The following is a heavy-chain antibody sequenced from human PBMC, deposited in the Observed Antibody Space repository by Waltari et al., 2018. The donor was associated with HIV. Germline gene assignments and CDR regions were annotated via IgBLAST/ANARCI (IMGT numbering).Heavy chain of an antibody. J-gene: IGHJ6*02. CDR3: ASRMEDCSSTSCYTKGSYYYYGMDV. D-gene: IGHD2-2*02. Sequence: QLQLQESGSGLVKPSQTLSLTCAVSGGSISSGGYSWSWIRQPPGKGLVWIGYIYHSGSTYYNPSLKSRVTISVDRSKNQFSLKLSSVTAADTAVYYCASRMEDCSSTSCYTKGSYYYYGMDVWGQGTTVTVSS. V-gene: IGHV4-30-2*01. CDR2: IYHSGST. CDR1: GGSISSGGYS.